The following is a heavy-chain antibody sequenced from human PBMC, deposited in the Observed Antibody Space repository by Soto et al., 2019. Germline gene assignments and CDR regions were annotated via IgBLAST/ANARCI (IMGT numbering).Heavy chain of an antibody. CDR2: IKKDGSEK. D-gene: IGHD3-3*01. J-gene: IGHJ6*02. CDR3: ARGGVRSLITIFGVVSFGMDV. Sequence: PGGSLRLSCVASGFTFSSYWMSWVRQAPGKGLEWVANIKKDGSEKYYVDSVKGRFTISRDNAKNSLYLQMNSLRAEDTAAYYCARGGVRSLITIFGVVSFGMDVWGQGTTVTVSS. V-gene: IGHV3-7*03. CDR1: GFTFSSYW.